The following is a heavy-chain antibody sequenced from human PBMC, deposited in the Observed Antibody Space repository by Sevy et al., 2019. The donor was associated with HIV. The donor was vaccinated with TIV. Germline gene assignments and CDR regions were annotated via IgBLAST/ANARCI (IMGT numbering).Heavy chain of an antibody. V-gene: IGHV3-23*01. CDR1: GFTFSSYA. Sequence: GRSLRLSCAASGFTFSSYAMSWVRQAPGKGLEWVSAISGSGGSTYYADSVKGRFTISRDNSKNTLYLQMNSLRAEDTAVYYCAKSLSAGTTRDFDYWGQGTLVTVSS. CDR3: AKSLSAGTTRDFDY. J-gene: IGHJ4*02. D-gene: IGHD1-7*01. CDR2: ISGSGGST.